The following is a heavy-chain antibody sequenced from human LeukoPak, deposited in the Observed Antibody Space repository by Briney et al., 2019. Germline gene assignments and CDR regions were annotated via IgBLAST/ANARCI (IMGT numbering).Heavy chain of an antibody. CDR1: EYTFIGYY. CDR2: INPNSGGT. Sequence: ASVKVSCKAFEYTFIGYYMHWVRQAPGQGPEWMGWINPNSGGTIYAQKFQGRVTMTRDTSISTAYMELSRLRSDDTAVYYCARDLGSSSDFDYWGQGTLVTVSS. CDR3: ARDLGSSSDFDY. J-gene: IGHJ4*02. V-gene: IGHV1-2*02. D-gene: IGHD6-6*01.